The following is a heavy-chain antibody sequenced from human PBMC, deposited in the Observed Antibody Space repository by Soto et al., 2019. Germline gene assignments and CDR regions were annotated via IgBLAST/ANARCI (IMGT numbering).Heavy chain of an antibody. CDR1: GFKFDDYA. V-gene: IGHV3-9*01. D-gene: IGHD6-19*01. Sequence: EVQLVESGGGLVQPGRSLRLSCAASGFKFDDYAMHWVRQAPGKGLEWVAGISWNSGGIVYADSVKGRFTISRDNAKRSLSLQMNSLRAEDTAFYYCAKDCIAVAGFNGMDGWGQGTTVTVSS. CDR3: AKDCIAVAGFNGMDG. J-gene: IGHJ6*02. CDR2: ISWNSGGI.